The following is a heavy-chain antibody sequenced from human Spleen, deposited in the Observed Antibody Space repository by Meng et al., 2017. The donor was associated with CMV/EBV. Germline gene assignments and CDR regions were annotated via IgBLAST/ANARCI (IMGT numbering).Heavy chain of an antibody. D-gene: IGHD4-11*01. CDR1: AGSVSTTHW. V-gene: IGHV4-4*02. CDR3: ARSSGDNSYFDY. Sequence: CSVSAGSVSTTHWWNWVRQPPGKGLEWIGQIYHTGSTDYNPSLESRVTMSVDKSKNQFSLKVSSVTAADTAIYYCARSSGDNSYFDYWGRGTLVTVSS. J-gene: IGHJ4*02. CDR2: IYHTGST.